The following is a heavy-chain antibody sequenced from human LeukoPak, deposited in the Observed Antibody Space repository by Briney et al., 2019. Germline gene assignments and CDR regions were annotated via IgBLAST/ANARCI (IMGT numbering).Heavy chain of an antibody. CDR3: AKDIGVVRGAFDY. Sequence: PGGSLRLSCAATGFTFDDYAMHWVRQAPGKGLEWVSAISWNSGSIGYADSVKGRFTISRDNAKNSLYLQMNSLRAEDTALYYCAKDIGVVRGAFDYWGQGTLVTVSS. CDR2: ISWNSGSI. J-gene: IGHJ4*02. CDR1: GFTFDDYA. V-gene: IGHV3-9*01. D-gene: IGHD3-10*01.